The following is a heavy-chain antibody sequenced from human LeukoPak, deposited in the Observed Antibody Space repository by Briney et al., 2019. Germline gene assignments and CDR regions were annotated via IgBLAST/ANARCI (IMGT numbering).Heavy chain of an antibody. CDR3: ARPWIDGTYYYDSSGYSYYFDY. Sequence: PSETLSLTCTVSGGSISSSSYYWGWIRQPPVKGLEWIGSIYYSGSTYYNPSLKSRVTISVDTSKNQFSLKLSSVTAADTAVYYCARPWIDGTYYYDSSGYSYYFDYWGQGTLVTVSS. CDR1: GGSISSSSYY. D-gene: IGHD3-22*01. J-gene: IGHJ4*02. V-gene: IGHV4-39*01. CDR2: IYYSGST.